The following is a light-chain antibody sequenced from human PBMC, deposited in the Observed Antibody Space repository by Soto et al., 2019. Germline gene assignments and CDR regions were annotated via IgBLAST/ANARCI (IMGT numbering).Light chain of an antibody. V-gene: IGKV3-20*01. CDR1: QSVSGY. CDR2: DAS. Sequence: EIALTQSPVTLSLAPGERATLSCRASQSVSGYLAWYQQKPGQAPRLLIYDASNRATGIPDRFSGSGSGTDFTLTISRLDPEDFAVYYCQQNSTSRSWTFGQGTKVDIK. CDR3: QQNSTSRSWT. J-gene: IGKJ1*01.